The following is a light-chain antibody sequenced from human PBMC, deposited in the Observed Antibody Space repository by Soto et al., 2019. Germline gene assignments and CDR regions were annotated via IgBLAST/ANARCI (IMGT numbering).Light chain of an antibody. CDR3: QQLNSYPCT. V-gene: IGKV1-9*01. CDR2: AAS. CDR1: QGISSY. Sequence: IQLTQSPSSLSASVGDRVTITCRASQGISSYLAWYQPKPGKAPKLLSYAASTLQSWVQSRVSGSGSGTDFTLTSSSLQPEDFATYYCQQLNSYPCTFGQGTRLEN. J-gene: IGKJ5*01.